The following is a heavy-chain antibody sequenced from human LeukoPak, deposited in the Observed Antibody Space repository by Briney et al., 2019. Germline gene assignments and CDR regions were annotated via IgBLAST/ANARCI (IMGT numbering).Heavy chain of an antibody. V-gene: IGHV5-51*01. CDR2: INPGDSDT. CDR1: GYSFTTYW. Sequence: GESLQISSKGSGYSFTTYWIGWVRQMPGKGLEYMGIINPGDSDTRYSPSFQGQVTISVDKSISTAYLQWSSLKASDTAMYYCASPRVGATAFDIWGQGTLVTVSS. CDR3: ASPRVGATAFDI. D-gene: IGHD1-26*01. J-gene: IGHJ3*02.